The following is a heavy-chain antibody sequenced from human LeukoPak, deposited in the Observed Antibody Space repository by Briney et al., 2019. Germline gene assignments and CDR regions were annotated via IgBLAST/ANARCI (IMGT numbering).Heavy chain of an antibody. J-gene: IGHJ4*02. CDR3: SSWGSTPGVSSDDY. CDR1: EFTVNDAW. Sequence: PGGSLRLSCAASEFTVNDAWMSWVRQAPGKGLEWVGRIKSKTDGGTTEYAAPVKGRFTISRDDSKNTLYLQMNSLKTEDTAMYYCSSWGSTPGVSSDDYWGQGTLVTVSS. D-gene: IGHD6-6*01. CDR2: IKSKTDGGTT. V-gene: IGHV3-15*01.